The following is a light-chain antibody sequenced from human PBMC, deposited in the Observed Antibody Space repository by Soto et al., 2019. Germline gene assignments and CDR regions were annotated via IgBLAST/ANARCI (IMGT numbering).Light chain of an antibody. Sequence: EIVLTQSPGILSLSPGERASLSCGASHSITSSFLAWYQQKPGQAPRLLIYGASSRATGIPDRFSGTGSETDFTLTINRLEPEDFAVYYCQQYENSPITFGQGTRLEI. CDR2: GAS. CDR3: QQYENSPIT. CDR1: HSITSSF. V-gene: IGKV3-20*01. J-gene: IGKJ5*01.